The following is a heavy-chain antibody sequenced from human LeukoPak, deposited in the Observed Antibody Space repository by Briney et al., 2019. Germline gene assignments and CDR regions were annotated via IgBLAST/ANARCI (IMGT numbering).Heavy chain of an antibody. CDR3: ARDVVGAIYPRIPYDY. J-gene: IGHJ4*02. CDR1: GYTFTSYY. D-gene: IGHD2-2*02. Sequence: ASVKVSCKASGYTFTSYYMHWVRQAPGQGLEWMGIINPSGGSTSYAQKFQGRVTMTRDMSTSTVYMELSSLRSEDTAVYYCARDVVGAIYPRIPYDYWGQGTLVTVSS. V-gene: IGHV1-46*01. CDR2: INPSGGST.